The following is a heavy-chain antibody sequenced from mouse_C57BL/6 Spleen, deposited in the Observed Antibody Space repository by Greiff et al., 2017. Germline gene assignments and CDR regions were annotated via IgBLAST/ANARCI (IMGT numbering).Heavy chain of an antibody. V-gene: IGHV1-81*01. J-gene: IGHJ4*01. CDR2: IYPRSGNT. CDR3: AGGWRVSSGYEPIGYAIDY. CDR1: GYTFTSYG. Sequence: VQLKESGAELARPGASVKLSCKASGYTFTSYGISWVKQRTGQGLEWIGEIYPRSGNTYYNEKVKGKATLTADKSSSTAYMELRSLTSEVSAVYFCAGGWRVSSGYEPIGYAIDYWGQGTSVTVSA. D-gene: IGHD3-2*02.